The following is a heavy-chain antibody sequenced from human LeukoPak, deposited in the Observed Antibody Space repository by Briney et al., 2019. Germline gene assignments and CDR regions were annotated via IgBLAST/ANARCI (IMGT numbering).Heavy chain of an antibody. CDR3: ARGRSGSYQYYYGLDV. Sequence: SDTLSLTCTVSGGSISSGSYYWSWIRQPAGKGLEWTGRIYTSGSTNYNPSLKSRVTISVDTSKNQFSLKLSSVTAADTAVYYCARGRSGSYQYYYGLDVWGQGTTVTVSS. CDR1: GGSISSGSYY. CDR2: IYTSGST. V-gene: IGHV4-61*02. J-gene: IGHJ6*02. D-gene: IGHD1-26*01.